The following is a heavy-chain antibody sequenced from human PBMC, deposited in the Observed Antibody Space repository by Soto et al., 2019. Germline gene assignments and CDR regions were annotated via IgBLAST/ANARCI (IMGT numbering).Heavy chain of an antibody. CDR1: GYSFGSYW. Sequence: PGESLKISCKGSGYSFGSYWLAWVRQMPGKGLEWMGSIYPGDSVTTYSPSIQGQVTISADKSSTTVYLQCNTLKASDPAMYYCAKTDGYHVEYWGQGTQVTVSS. CDR3: AKTDGYHVEY. D-gene: IGHD5-18*01. CDR2: IYPGDSVT. J-gene: IGHJ4*02. V-gene: IGHV5-51*01.